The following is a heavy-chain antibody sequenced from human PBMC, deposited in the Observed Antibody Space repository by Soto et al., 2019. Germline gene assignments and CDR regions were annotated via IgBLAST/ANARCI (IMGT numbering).Heavy chain of an antibody. CDR2: LSWDGRHT. D-gene: IGHD3-3*01. Sequence: EVQLVESGGVVVQPGGSLRLSCAASGFIFDDYSMYWVRQAPGKGLEWVSLLSWDGRHTYYADSVKGRFIISRDNSRNSLYLQMTSLTTADTALYYCAKARRPIFGGMDVWGQGTTVTVSS. V-gene: IGHV3-43*01. CDR3: AKARRPIFGGMDV. J-gene: IGHJ6*02. CDR1: GFIFDDYS.